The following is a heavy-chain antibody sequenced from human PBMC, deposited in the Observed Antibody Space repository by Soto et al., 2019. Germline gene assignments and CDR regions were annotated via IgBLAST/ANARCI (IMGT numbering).Heavy chain of an antibody. CDR2: ISSSSSYI. Sequence: GGSLRLSCASSGFTFSSYSMNWVRQATGKGLEWVSSISSSSSYIYYADSVKGRFTISRDNAKNSLYLQMNSLRAEDTAVYYCASGTYGDYAAWFDPWGQGTLVTVSS. CDR1: GFTFSSYS. V-gene: IGHV3-21*01. CDR3: ASGTYGDYAAWFDP. J-gene: IGHJ5*02. D-gene: IGHD4-17*01.